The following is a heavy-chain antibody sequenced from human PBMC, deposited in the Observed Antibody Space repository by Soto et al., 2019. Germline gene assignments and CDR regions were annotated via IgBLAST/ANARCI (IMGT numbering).Heavy chain of an antibody. D-gene: IGHD6-13*01. CDR1: RYTFISYY. CDR3: ARELASRGLDV. CDR2: INPYNDNT. Sequence: QVQLVQSGAEVKKPGASVKVSCKASRYTFISYYISWVRQAPGQGLEWMGWINPYNDNTNYTQKFQGRVTMTTDTSTRTAYMELRSLKSDDTAVYYWARELASRGLDVWGQGTSVTVSS. J-gene: IGHJ6*02. V-gene: IGHV1-18*04.